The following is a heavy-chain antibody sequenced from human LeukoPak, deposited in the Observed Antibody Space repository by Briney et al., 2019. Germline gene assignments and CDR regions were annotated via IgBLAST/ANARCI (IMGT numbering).Heavy chain of an antibody. J-gene: IGHJ4*02. Sequence: SVKVSCKASGFTFTSSAVQRVRQARGQRLEWIGWIVVGSGNTSYAQKFQERVTITRDMSTSAAYMELSSLRSEDTAVYYCAAAEHYDILTGYSYFDYWGRGTLVTVSS. CDR2: IVVGSGNT. D-gene: IGHD3-9*01. CDR1: GFTFTSSA. CDR3: AAAEHYDILTGYSYFDY. V-gene: IGHV1-58*01.